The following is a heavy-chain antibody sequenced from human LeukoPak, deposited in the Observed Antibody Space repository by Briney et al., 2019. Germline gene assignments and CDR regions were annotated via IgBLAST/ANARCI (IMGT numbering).Heavy chain of an antibody. V-gene: IGHV1-2*06. D-gene: IGHD2-15*01. CDR3: ARGYCSGGSCYSRDPSTLNNFDY. CDR1: GYTFTGYY. CDR2: INPNSGGT. Sequence: ASVKVSCTASGYTFTGYYMHWVRQAPGQGLEWMGRINPNSGGTDYAQKFQGRVTMTRDTSISTAYMELSRLRSDDTAVYYCARGYCSGGSCYSRDPSTLNNFDYWGQGTLVTVSS. J-gene: IGHJ4*02.